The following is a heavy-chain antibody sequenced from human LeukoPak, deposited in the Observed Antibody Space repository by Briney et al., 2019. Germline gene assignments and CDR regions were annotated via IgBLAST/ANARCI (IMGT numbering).Heavy chain of an antibody. CDR1: GGSISSYY. J-gene: IGHJ3*02. D-gene: IGHD6-19*01. CDR2: IYYSGST. V-gene: IGHV4-59*05. CDR3: ARHAGRIAVAGRSRDAFDI. Sequence: NPSETLSLTCTVSGGSISSYYWSWIRQPAGKGLEWIGSIYYSGSTYYNPSLKSRVTISVDTSKNQFSLKLSSVTAADTAVYYCARHAGRIAVAGRSRDAFDIWGQGTMVTVSS.